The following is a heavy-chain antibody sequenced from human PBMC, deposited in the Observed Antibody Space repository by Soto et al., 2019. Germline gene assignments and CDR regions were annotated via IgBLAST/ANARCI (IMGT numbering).Heavy chain of an antibody. D-gene: IGHD1-7*01. CDR2: ISYDGSNK. CDR1: GFTFSSYG. V-gene: IGHV3-30*18. J-gene: IGHJ6*03. CDR3: AKGITGTTVYYYYMDV. Sequence: QVQLVESGGGVVQPGRSLRLSCAASGFTFSSYGMHWVCQAPGKGLEWVAVISYDGSNKYYADSVKGRFTISRDNSKDTLYLQMNSLRAEDTAVYYCAKGITGTTVYYYYMDVWGKGTTVTVSS.